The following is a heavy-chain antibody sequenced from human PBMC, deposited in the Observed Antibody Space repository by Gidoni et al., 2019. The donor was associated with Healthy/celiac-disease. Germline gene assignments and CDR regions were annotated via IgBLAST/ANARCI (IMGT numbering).Heavy chain of an antibody. CDR3: ARDPIDYYDSSGPNWYFDL. J-gene: IGHJ2*01. CDR2: ISSSGSTI. Sequence: QVHLLESGGGFVKLGGPLRLSCAATGFTVGDHYMSWIRQAPGKGLVLVSYISSSGSTIYYADSVKSRFTISSDNAKNAQNLQMNSLRAEDTAVYYCARDPIDYYDSSGPNWYFDLWGRGTLVTVSS. D-gene: IGHD3-22*01. CDR1: GFTVGDHY. V-gene: IGHV3-11*01.